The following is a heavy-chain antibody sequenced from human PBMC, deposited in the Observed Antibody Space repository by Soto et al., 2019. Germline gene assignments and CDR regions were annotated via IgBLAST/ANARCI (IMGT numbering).Heavy chain of an antibody. Sequence: ASVKVSCKASGYTFTSYDINWVQQATGQGLEWMGWMNPNSGNTGYAQKFQGRVTMTRNTSISTAYMELSSLRSEDTAVYYCALYYYDSSGYIRRFDPWGQGTLVTVSS. J-gene: IGHJ5*02. D-gene: IGHD3-22*01. V-gene: IGHV1-8*01. CDR3: ALYYYDSSGYIRRFDP. CDR1: GYTFTSYD. CDR2: MNPNSGNT.